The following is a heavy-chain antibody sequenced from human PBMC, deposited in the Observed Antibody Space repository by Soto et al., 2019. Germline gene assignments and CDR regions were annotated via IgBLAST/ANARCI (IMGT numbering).Heavy chain of an antibody. CDR1: GFTFSSYA. D-gene: IGHD6-19*01. V-gene: IGHV3-23*01. Sequence: EVQLLESGGGLVQPGGSLRLSCAASGFTFSSYAMSWVRQAPGKVLEWVSAISGSGGSTYYADSVKGRFTISRDNSKNTLYLQMNSLRAEDKAVYYCAKDFGVYGSGWYGGVPDYYYGMDVWGQGTTVTVSS. CDR2: ISGSGGST. J-gene: IGHJ6*02. CDR3: AKDFGVYGSGWYGGVPDYYYGMDV.